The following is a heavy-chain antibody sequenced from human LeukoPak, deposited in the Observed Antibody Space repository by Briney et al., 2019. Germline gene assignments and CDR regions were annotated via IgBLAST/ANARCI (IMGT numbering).Heavy chain of an antibody. Sequence: GGSLRLSCVASGFSFNNYAMIWVRQAPGKGLEWVSLIIGSSGSTFYADSVKGRFTISRDKSKNTLYLQMNSLRAEETAVYYCAKGAYDYIEIAYFDYWGQGSLVTVSS. CDR2: IIGSSGST. V-gene: IGHV3-23*01. CDR1: GFSFNNYA. D-gene: IGHD5-12*01. CDR3: AKGAYDYIEIAYFDY. J-gene: IGHJ4*02.